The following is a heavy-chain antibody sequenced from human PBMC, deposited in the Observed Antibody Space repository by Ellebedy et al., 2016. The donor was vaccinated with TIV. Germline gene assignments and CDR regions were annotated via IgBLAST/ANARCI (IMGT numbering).Heavy chain of an antibody. CDR3: ARGGYSYGYLADY. J-gene: IGHJ4*02. V-gene: IGHV4-59*12. D-gene: IGHD5-18*01. CDR1: GGSISSYY. Sequence: SETLSLTCTVSGGSISSYYWSWIRQPPGKGLEWIGYIYYSGSTNYNPSLKSRVTISVDTSKNQFSLKLSSVTAADTAVYYCARGGYSYGYLADYWGQGTLVTVSA. CDR2: IYYSGST.